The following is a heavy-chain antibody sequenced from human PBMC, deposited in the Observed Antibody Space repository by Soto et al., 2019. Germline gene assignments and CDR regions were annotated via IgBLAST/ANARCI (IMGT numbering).Heavy chain of an antibody. Sequence: SETLSLTCTVSGGSISGYYWSWIRQPPGKGLEWIGYMYNTGCTVYNPSFKSRVTISVDTYKNQFSLKLNSVTAADTAVYYCARDLWGYCGTDCYPLDVWGQGTTVTVS. CDR3: ARDLWGYCGTDCYPLDV. CDR1: GGSISGYY. V-gene: IGHV4-59*01. J-gene: IGHJ6*02. CDR2: MYNTGCT. D-gene: IGHD2-21*02.